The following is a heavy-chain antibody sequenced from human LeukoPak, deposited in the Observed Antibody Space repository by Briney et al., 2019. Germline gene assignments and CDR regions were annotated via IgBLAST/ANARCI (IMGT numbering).Heavy chain of an antibody. D-gene: IGHD3-16*02. CDR2: INHSGST. V-gene: IGHV4-34*01. J-gene: IGHJ3*02. Sequence: SETLSLTCAVYGGSFSGYYWSWIRQPPGKGLEGIGEINHSGSTNYNPSLKSRVTISVDTSKNQFSLRLSSVTAADTAVYYCARGPPESYHFEDDAFDIWGQGTMVTVSS. CDR1: GGSFSGYY. CDR3: ARGPPESYHFEDDAFDI.